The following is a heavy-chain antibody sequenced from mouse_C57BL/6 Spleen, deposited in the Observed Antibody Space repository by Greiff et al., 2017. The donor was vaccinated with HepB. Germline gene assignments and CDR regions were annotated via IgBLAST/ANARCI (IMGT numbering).Heavy chain of an antibody. CDR2: IDPSDSYT. CDR3: ARGENYSNSAWFAY. Sequence: QVQLQQPGAELVKPGASVKLSCKASGYTFTSYWMQWVKQRPGQGLEWIGEIDPSDSYTNYNQKFKGKATLTVDTSSSTAYMQLSSLTSEDSAVYYCARGENYSNSAWFAYWGQGTLVTVSA. J-gene: IGHJ3*01. CDR1: GYTFTSYW. V-gene: IGHV1-50*01. D-gene: IGHD2-5*01.